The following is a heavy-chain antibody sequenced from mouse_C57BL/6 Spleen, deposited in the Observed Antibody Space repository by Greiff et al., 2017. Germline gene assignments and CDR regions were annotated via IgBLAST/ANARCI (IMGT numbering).Heavy chain of an antibody. J-gene: IGHJ4*01. Sequence: EVQRVESGGGLVQPGGSLKLSCAASGFTFSDYYMYWVRQTPEKRLEWVAYISNGGGSTYYPDTVKGRFTISRDNAKNTLYLQMSRLKSEDTAMYYCARRGITTRYYYAMDYWGQGTSVTVSS. CDR2: ISNGGGST. CDR1: GFTFSDYY. CDR3: ARRGITTRYYYAMDY. D-gene: IGHD2-4*01. V-gene: IGHV5-12*01.